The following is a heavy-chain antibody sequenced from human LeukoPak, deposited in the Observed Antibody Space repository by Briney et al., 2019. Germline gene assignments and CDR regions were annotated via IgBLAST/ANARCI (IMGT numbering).Heavy chain of an antibody. V-gene: IGHV3-15*01. CDR2: IKTKTAGGTI. CDR1: GSTVSSNY. CDR3: TTDYYDSSGYVF. Sequence: GGSLRLSCAASGSTVSSNYMSWVRQAPGKGLEWVGRIKTKTAGGTIDYAAPVKGRFTISRDDSKNMLYLQMNSLKTEDTAVYFCTTDYYDSSGYVFWGQGTLVTVSS. D-gene: IGHD3-22*01. J-gene: IGHJ4*02.